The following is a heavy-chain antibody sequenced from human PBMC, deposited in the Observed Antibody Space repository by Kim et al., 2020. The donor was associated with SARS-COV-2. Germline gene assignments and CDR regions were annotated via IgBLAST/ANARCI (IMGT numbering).Heavy chain of an antibody. J-gene: IGHJ4*02. D-gene: IGHD1-26*01. CDR2: IWYDGSNK. CDR1: GFTFSSYG. Sequence: GGSLRLSCAASGFTFSSYGMHWVRQAPGKGLEWVAVIWYDGSNKYYADSVKGRFTISRDNSKNTLYLQMNSLRAEDTAVYYCAKDLSPSGDHPLDYWGQGTLVTVSS. V-gene: IGHV3-33*06. CDR3: AKDLSPSGDHPLDY.